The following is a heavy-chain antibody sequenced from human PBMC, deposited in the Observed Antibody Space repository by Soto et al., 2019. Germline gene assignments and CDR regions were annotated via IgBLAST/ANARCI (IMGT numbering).Heavy chain of an antibody. CDR1: GGSISSYY. J-gene: IGHJ5*02. CDR2: IYYSGST. D-gene: IGHD3-9*01. CDR3: AGGVGLTGVGFDP. Sequence: QVQLQESGPGLVKPSETLSLTCTVSGGSISSYYWSWIRQPPGKGLEWIGYIYYSGSTNYNPSLRSRVTVSGDTATDRFSLKLSSVTAADTAVYYCAGGVGLTGVGFDPWGQGTLVTVSS. V-gene: IGHV4-59*01.